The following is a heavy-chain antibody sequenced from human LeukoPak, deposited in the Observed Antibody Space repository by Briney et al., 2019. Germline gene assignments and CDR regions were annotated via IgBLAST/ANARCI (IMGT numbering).Heavy chain of an antibody. V-gene: IGHV4-59*01. CDR1: GGSISSYY. CDR3: ARESSTTQTNLFDY. CDR2: LRHSGNT. J-gene: IGHJ4*02. Sequence: SETLSLTCTVSGGSISSYYWSWIRQPPGKGLEWIGYLRHSGNTNHNSSFRGRVTFSLDTSKNQFSLILRSVTAADTAIYFCARESSTTQTNLFDYWGQGTLVAVSS. D-gene: IGHD1-14*01.